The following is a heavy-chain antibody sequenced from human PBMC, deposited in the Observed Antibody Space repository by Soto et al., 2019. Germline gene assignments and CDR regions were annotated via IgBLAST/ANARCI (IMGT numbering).Heavy chain of an antibody. CDR1: GFTFSSYD. J-gene: IGHJ6*02. D-gene: IGHD6-19*01. CDR2: IGTAGDT. Sequence: VGSLRLSCAASGFTFSSYDMHWVRQATGKGLEWVSAIGTAGDTYYPGSVKGRFTISRENAKNSLYLQMNSLRAGDTAVYYCARGGASGWYYYYYGMDVWGQGTTVTVSS. V-gene: IGHV3-13*01. CDR3: ARGGASGWYYYYYGMDV.